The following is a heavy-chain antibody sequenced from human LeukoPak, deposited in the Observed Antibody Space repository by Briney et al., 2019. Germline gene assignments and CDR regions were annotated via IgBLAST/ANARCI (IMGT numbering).Heavy chain of an antibody. D-gene: IGHD6-6*01. CDR2: ISSSSSYI. CDR1: GFTFSSHS. Sequence: GGSLRLSCAASGFTFSSHSMNWVRQAPGKGLEWVSSISSSSSYIYYADSVRGRFTISRDNARNSLYLQMNSLRAEDTAVYYCAREGEQLAFDYWGQGTLVTVSS. CDR3: AREGEQLAFDY. J-gene: IGHJ4*02. V-gene: IGHV3-21*01.